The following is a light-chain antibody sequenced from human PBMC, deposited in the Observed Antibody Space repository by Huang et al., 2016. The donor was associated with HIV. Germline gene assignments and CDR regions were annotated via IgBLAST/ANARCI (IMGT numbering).Light chain of an antibody. CDR3: QQYGSSPQYT. CDR1: QSISSSY. Sequence: EIVLTQSPGTLSLSPGERATLSCRASQSISSSYLAWYQLKPGQDPRLLIYGASSRATGIPDRFSGSGSVTDFTLTISRLEPEDFAVYYCQQYGSSPQYTFGQGTKLEIK. V-gene: IGKV3-20*01. CDR2: GAS. J-gene: IGKJ2*01.